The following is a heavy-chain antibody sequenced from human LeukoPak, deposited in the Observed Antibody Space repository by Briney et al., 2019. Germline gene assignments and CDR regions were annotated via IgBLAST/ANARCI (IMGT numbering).Heavy chain of an antibody. CDR1: GDSFSGYY. D-gene: IGHD1-26*01. J-gene: IGHJ6*02. CDR2: INHSGST. CDR3: ARGPYSGSSNGMDV. Sequence: SETLSLTCAVYGDSFSGYYWSWIRQPPGKGLEWIGEINHSGSTNYKPSLKSRVTLSVDTSKNQFSLKLSSVTAADTAVYYCARGPYSGSSNGMDVWGQGTTVTVFS. V-gene: IGHV4-34*01.